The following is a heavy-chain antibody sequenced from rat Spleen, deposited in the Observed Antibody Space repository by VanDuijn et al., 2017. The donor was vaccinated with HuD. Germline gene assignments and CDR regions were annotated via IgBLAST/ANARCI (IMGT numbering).Heavy chain of an antibody. CDR1: GFTFSSFA. Sequence: EVQLVESGGGLVQPGRSMKLSCAASGFTFSSFAMAWVRQAPTKGLEWVASISYDGGNTYYRDSVKGRFTISRDNAKSSLYLQMDSLRSEDTSTYYCAKAFFNYGSYPYVMDAWGQGASVTVSS. D-gene: IGHD1-3*01. V-gene: IGHV5-25*01. CDR3: AKAFFNYGSYPYVMDA. CDR2: ISYDGGNT. J-gene: IGHJ4*01.